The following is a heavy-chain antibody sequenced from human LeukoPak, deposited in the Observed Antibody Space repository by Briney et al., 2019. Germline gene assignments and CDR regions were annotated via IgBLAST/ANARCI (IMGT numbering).Heavy chain of an antibody. Sequence: GGSLTLSCAASGFIFTSYNMNWVRQAPGKGLEWVSYICSSSSTIYYADSVKRRFTISRDNTSNSLYLQMNSLRAEDTAVYYCARQRAGLTVITSYYGGEGTLATVSA. V-gene: IGHV3-48*01. CDR2: ICSSSSTI. CDR1: GFIFTSYN. J-gene: IGHJ4*02. CDR3: ARQRAGLTVITSYY. D-gene: IGHD3-16*01.